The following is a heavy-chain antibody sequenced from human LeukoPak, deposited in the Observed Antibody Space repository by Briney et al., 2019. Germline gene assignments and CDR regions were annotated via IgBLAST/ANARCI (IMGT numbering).Heavy chain of an antibody. V-gene: IGHV3-11*01. J-gene: IGHJ4*02. Sequence: PGGSLRLSCAASGFTLGDYYMSWIRQAPGKGLEWVSYISRSGGTIYYADSVKGRFTISRDSAKNSLYLQMNSLRAEDTAVYYCARVSSGWSLFYFEYWGQGTLVTVSS. CDR1: GFTLGDYY. CDR3: ARVSSGWSLFYFEY. D-gene: IGHD6-19*01. CDR2: ISRSGGTI.